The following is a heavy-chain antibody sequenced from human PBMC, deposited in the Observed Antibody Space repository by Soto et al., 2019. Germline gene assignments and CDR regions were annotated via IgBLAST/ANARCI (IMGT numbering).Heavy chain of an antibody. J-gene: IGHJ5*02. CDR1: GFSLSTSGVG. V-gene: IGHV2-5*02. D-gene: IGHD6-13*01. CDR3: ALTPPAGQHLPENGFDA. Sequence: SGPTLVNPTQTLTLTCTFSGFSLSTSGVGVGWIRQPPGKALEWLALIYWDDDKRYSPSLKSRLTITKDTSKNQVVLTMTNMDPVDTATYYCALTPPAGQHLPENGFDAWGQGTLVTVSS. CDR2: IYWDDDK.